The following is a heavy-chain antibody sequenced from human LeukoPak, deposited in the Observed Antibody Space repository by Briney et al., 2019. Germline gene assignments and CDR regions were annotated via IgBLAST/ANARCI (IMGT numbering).Heavy chain of an antibody. Sequence: GASVKVSCKAFGHTLSSYAMTWVRQAPGQGLEWMGWNNPNTGNPIYAQDFKGRFVFSLDTSVNTAYLQISGLKPEDSAVYYCAARGGPGSFDAFDIWGQGTMVTVSP. J-gene: IGHJ3*02. CDR3: AARGGPGSFDAFDI. D-gene: IGHD3-10*01. CDR1: GHTLSSYA. V-gene: IGHV7-4-1*02. CDR2: NNPNTGNP.